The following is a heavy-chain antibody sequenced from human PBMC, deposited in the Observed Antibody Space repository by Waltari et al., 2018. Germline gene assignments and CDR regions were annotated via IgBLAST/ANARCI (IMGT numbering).Heavy chain of an antibody. Sequence: RWCSHMSGKGLEWMGRIDPSDSYTNYSPSFRGHVTISVDRSISTAYIQWSGLRASDTAIYYCARTSTRDFYYMDVWGKGTTVTVSS. D-gene: IGHD1-1*01. CDR2: IDPSDSYT. V-gene: IGHV5-10-1*01. CDR3: ARTSTRDFYYMDV. J-gene: IGHJ6*03.